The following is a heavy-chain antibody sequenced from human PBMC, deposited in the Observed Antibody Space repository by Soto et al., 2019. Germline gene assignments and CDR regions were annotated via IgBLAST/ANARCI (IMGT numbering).Heavy chain of an antibody. V-gene: IGHV3-21*01. CDR1: GFTFSSYS. Sequence: EVQLVESGGGLVKPGGSLRLSCAASGFTFSSYSMNWVRQAPGKGLEWVSSISSSSSYIYYADSVKGRFTISRDNAKNSLYMQINSMRAEDTAVYYCAREYEQLKPYYYYGMDVWGQGTTVNVSS. CDR2: ISSSSSYI. CDR3: AREYEQLKPYYYYGMDV. D-gene: IGHD2-2*01. J-gene: IGHJ6*02.